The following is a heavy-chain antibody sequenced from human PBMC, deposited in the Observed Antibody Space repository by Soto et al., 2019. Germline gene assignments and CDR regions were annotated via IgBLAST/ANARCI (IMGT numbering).Heavy chain of an antibody. CDR3: ARSLWGWGIATIKAPYFDY. CDR1: GGSISSSNR. D-gene: IGHD2-21*01. V-gene: IGHV4-4*02. J-gene: IGHJ4*02. Sequence: QVQLQESGPGLVKPSGTLSLTCAVSGGSISSSNRWSWVRQPPGKGLEWIGEIYHSGSTNYNPSRKSRVTISVDKSKNQFSVKVSSVTATDTAVYYCARSLWGWGIATIKAPYFDYWGQGTLVTVSS. CDR2: IYHSGST.